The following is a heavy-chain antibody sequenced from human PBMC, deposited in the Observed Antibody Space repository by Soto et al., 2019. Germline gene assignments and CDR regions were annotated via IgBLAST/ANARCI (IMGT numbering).Heavy chain of an antibody. V-gene: IGHV1-18*01. CDR2: ISAYNGNT. J-gene: IGHJ6*02. CDR1: GYTFTSYG. D-gene: IGHD6-6*01. CDR3: ARHSLPIAAPLNYYYYGMDV. Sequence: ASVKVSCKASGYTFTSYGISWVRQAPGQGLEWMGWISAYNGNTNYAQKLQGRVTITADKSTSTAYMELSSLRSEDTAVYYCARHSLPIAAPLNYYYYGMDVWGQGTTVTVYS.